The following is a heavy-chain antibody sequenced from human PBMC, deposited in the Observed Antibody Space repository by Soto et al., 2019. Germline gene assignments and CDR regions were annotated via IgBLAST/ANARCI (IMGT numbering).Heavy chain of an antibody. CDR1: GYICSNFG. CDR3: AKDDSSWLYYYYGMDV. Sequence: QIQLVQSGPEVRKPGASVKVSCKASGYICSNFGISWVRQAPGQGLEWMGWISGYNDNTNYAQKCQDRVRMTTDISTSTAYMEWTTLRSEDTAVYYCAKDDSSWLYYYYGMDVWGQGTTVTVS. V-gene: IGHV1-18*01. CDR2: ISGYNDNT. D-gene: IGHD2-2*01. J-gene: IGHJ6*02.